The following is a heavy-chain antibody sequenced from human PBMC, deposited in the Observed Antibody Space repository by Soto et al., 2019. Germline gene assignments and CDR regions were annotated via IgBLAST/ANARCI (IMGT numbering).Heavy chain of an antibody. J-gene: IGHJ4*02. CDR1: GGSISSSSYY. V-gene: IGHV4-39*01. CDR2: IYYSGST. CDR3: ARTITMIVAN. Sequence: PSETLSLTCTVSGGSISSSSYYWGWIRQPPGKGLEWIGSIYYSGSTYYNPSLKSRVTISVDTSKNQFSLKLSSVTAADTAVYYCARTITMIVANWGQGILVTVSS. D-gene: IGHD3-22*01.